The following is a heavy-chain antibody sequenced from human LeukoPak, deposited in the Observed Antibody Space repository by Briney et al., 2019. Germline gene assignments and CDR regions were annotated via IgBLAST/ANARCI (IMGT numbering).Heavy chain of an antibody. V-gene: IGHV1-8*01. CDR1: GYTFTSYD. CDR2: MNPNSGNT. D-gene: IGHD6-13*01. J-gene: IGHJ4*02. Sequence: ASVKVSCKASGYTFTSYDINWVRQATGQGLEWMGWMNPNSGNTGYAQKFQGRVTMTRNTSISTAYMELSSLRSEDTAVYYCARSIAAALEYYFDYWGQGTLVTVSS. CDR3: ARSIAAALEYYFDY.